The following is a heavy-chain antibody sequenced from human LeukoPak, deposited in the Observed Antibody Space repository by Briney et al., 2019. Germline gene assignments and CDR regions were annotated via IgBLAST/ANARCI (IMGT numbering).Heavy chain of an antibody. D-gene: IGHD1-7*01. CDR3: ARLSITGTGDY. V-gene: IGHV4-61*08. CDR2: IYYSGST. Sequence: SETLSLTCTVSGGSISSGDYYWSWIRQPPGKGLEWIGYIYYSGSTNYNPSLKSRVTISVDTSKNQFSLKLSSVTAADTAVYYCARLSITGTGDYWGQGTLVTVSS. CDR1: GGSISSGDYY. J-gene: IGHJ4*02.